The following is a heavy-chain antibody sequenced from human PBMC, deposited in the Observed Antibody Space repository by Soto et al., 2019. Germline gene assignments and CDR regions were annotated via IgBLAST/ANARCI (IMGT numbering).Heavy chain of an antibody. CDR2: IHHSGST. D-gene: IGHD6-25*01. CDR3: ARGETQQQRDY. Sequence: QVHLQESGPGLVKPSGTLSLTCAVSGDSISSSNWWSWVRQSPGKGLEWIGEIHHSGSTKYNPSLKSRVIISVAKSKNQFFLKLTSVTAADTAVYFCARGETQQQRDYWGQGTLVTVSS. V-gene: IGHV4-4*02. CDR1: GDSISSSNW. J-gene: IGHJ4*02.